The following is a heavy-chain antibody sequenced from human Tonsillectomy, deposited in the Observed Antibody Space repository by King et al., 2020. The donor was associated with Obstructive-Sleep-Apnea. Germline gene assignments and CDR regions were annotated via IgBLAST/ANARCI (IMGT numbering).Heavy chain of an antibody. CDR2: ISGSGGST. CDR3: ANGGWYRSPALNTFDP. CDR1: GFTFSSYA. V-gene: IGHV3-23*04. D-gene: IGHD6-19*01. J-gene: IGHJ5*02. Sequence: EVQLVESGGGLVQPGGSLRLSCAASGFTFSSYAMSWVRQAPGKGLEWVSAISGSGGSTYYADSVKGRFTISRDNSKNTLYLQMNSLRAEDTAVYYCANGGWYRSPALNTFDPWGQGTLVTVSS.